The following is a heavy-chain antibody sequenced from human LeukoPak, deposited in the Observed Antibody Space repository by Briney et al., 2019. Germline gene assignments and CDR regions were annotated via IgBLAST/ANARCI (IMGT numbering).Heavy chain of an antibody. V-gene: IGHV3-23*01. J-gene: IGHJ4*02. CDR2: ISGSASST. D-gene: IGHD3-10*01. CDR1: GFIFSSYA. Sequence: GGSLRLSCAASGFIFSSYAMSWVRQAPGKGQEWVSAISGSASSTYYADSVKVRFTISRDNSKNTLYLQKNSLRAEDTAVYYCAKDLGWFGGLDYWGQGTLVTVSP. CDR3: AKDLGWFGGLDY.